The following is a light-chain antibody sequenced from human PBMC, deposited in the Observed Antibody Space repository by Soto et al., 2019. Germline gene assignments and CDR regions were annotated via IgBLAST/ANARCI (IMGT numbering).Light chain of an antibody. CDR1: QSISSW. V-gene: IGKV1-5*01. CDR3: QQHNTYPLT. CDR2: AAS. J-gene: IGKJ4*01. Sequence: DIQMTQSPSTLSASVGDRVTITCRASQSISSWLAWYQQKPGKAPKLLIYAASSLESGVPSRFSGSASGTEFNLTINSLQPDDFATYYCQQHNTYPLTFGGGTKVEIK.